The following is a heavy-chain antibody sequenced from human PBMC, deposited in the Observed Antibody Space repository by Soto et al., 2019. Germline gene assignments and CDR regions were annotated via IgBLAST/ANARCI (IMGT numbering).Heavy chain of an antibody. CDR1: GGTFSSYT. V-gene: IGHV1-69*02. D-gene: IGHD4-17*01. Sequence: QVQLVQSGAEVKKPGSSVKVSCKASGGTFSSYTISWVRQAPGQGLEWMGRIIPILGIANYAQKFQGRVTITADKPTRTAYMELSSLRSEDTAVYYCARGYGDSPDYWGQGTLVTVSS. CDR3: ARGYGDSPDY. J-gene: IGHJ4*02. CDR2: IIPILGIA.